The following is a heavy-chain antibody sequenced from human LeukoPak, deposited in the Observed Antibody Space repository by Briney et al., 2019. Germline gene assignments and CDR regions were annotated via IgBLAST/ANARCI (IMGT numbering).Heavy chain of an antibody. J-gene: IGHJ4*02. V-gene: IGHV3-30*04. CDR2: ISYDGSQA. CDR3: ARGGVRLVGLDYFDY. D-gene: IGHD2-15*01. CDR1: GFTFGSHA. Sequence: GRSLRLSCAASGFTFGSHAMHWVRQTPGKGLEWVALISYDGSQAYYADSVKGRFTISRDNPSKTLWLQMNSLRPEDTAVYYCARGGVRLVGLDYFDYWGQGTLVTVSS.